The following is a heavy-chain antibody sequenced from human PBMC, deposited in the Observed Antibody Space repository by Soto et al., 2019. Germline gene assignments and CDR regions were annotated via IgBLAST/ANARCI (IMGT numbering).Heavy chain of an antibody. Sequence: GGSLRLSCAASGFTFSNAWMSWVRQAPGKGLEWVGRIKSKTDGGTTDYAAPVKGRFTISRDDSKNTLYLQMNSLKTEDTAVYYCTTASEYGDYGSYFDYWGQGTLVTVSS. D-gene: IGHD4-17*01. V-gene: IGHV3-15*01. CDR1: GFTFSNAW. CDR3: TTASEYGDYGSYFDY. CDR2: IKSKTDGGTT. J-gene: IGHJ4*02.